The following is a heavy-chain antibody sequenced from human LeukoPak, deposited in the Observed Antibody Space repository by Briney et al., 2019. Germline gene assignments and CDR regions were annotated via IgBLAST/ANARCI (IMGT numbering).Heavy chain of an antibody. Sequence: SETLSLTCTVSGGSMSPYYWNWIRQAPGKGLEWIGYVFYSGNTYYNPSLRGRVTISIDTSKSQFSLNLSSVTAADTAVYFCAKGTRFDPWGQGTLVTVSS. V-gene: IGHV4-59*01. CDR1: GGSMSPYY. D-gene: IGHD1-7*01. J-gene: IGHJ5*02. CDR3: AKGTRFDP. CDR2: VFYSGNT.